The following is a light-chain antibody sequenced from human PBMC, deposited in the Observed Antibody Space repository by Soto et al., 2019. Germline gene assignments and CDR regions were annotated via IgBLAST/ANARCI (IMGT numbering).Light chain of an antibody. J-gene: IGKJ1*01. CDR2: DAS. V-gene: IGKV1-5*01. CDR1: QSISSW. Sequence: DIPMTQSPSTLSASVGDRVTITCRASQSISSWLAWYQQKPGKAPKLLIYDASSLESGVPSRFSGSGSGTEFTLTISSLQPDDFATYHCQKYNSWTFGQGTKVEIK. CDR3: QKYNSWT.